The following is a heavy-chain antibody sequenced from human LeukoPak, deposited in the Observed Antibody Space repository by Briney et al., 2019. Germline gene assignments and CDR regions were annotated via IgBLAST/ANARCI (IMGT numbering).Heavy chain of an antibody. J-gene: IGHJ4*02. V-gene: IGHV3-21*04. D-gene: IGHD6-19*01. CDR1: GFSFSTYR. CDR3: ARDQVAGTFDY. Sequence: PGGSLRLSCVASGFSFSTYRMNWVRQAPGEGLEWVSCVSSSGTNIDYADSVKGRFTISRDNVKNSLYLQMNTLRAEDTAVYYCARDQVAGTFDYWGQGTLVTVSS. CDR2: VSSSGTNI.